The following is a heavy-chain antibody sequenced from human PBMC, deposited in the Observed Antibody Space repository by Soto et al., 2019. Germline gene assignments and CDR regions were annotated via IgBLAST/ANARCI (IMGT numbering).Heavy chain of an antibody. D-gene: IGHD2-21*01. CDR2: ISSSSSYI. V-gene: IGHV3-21*01. CDR3: ARDVVAVHYYYGMDV. J-gene: IGHJ6*02. CDR1: GFTFSSYS. Sequence: GGSLRLSCAASGFTFSSYSMNLVRQAPGKGLEWVSSISSSSSYIYYADSVKGRFTISRDNAKNSLYLQMNSLRAEDTAVYYCARDVVAVHYYYGMDVWGQGTTVTVSS.